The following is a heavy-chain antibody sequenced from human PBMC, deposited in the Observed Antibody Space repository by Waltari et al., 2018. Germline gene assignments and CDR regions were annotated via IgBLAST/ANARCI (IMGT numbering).Heavy chain of an antibody. Sequence: QVQLQESGPGLVKPSETLSLTCTVPGYSLSSGYYWGWIRQPPGKGLEWIGSIYHGGTTYYNPSLKGRVTISIDTSKNQFSLKLSSVTAADTAVYYCARGEDLYSTLEYWSQGTLVTVSS. CDR2: IYHGGTT. D-gene: IGHD6-13*01. V-gene: IGHV4-38-2*02. CDR1: GYSLSSGYY. CDR3: ARGEDLYSTLEY. J-gene: IGHJ4*02.